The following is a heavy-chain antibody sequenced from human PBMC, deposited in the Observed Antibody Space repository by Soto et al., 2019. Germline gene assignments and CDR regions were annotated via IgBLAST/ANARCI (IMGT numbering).Heavy chain of an antibody. CDR1: GGSISTGGYY. J-gene: IGHJ5*02. CDR3: ARSVFP. Sequence: QVQLQESGPGLVKPSQTLSLTCTVSGGSISTGGYYWNWIREHPGKGLEWIGYFYYSGSTYYNPSLKSRVTISVNTSKNQFSLKLSSVTAADSAVYYSARSVFPWGQGTLVTVSS. V-gene: IGHV4-31*03. CDR2: FYYSGST.